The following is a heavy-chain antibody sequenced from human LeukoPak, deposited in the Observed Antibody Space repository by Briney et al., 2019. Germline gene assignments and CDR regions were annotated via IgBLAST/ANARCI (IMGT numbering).Heavy chain of an antibody. CDR3: ARGGFDN. V-gene: IGHV1-2*06. CDR2: INPNSGGT. Sequence: ASVKVSCKASGYTFSGYYMHWVRQAPGQGLEWMGRINPNSGGTDYAEKFQGRVTMTRDTSISTAYMELSRLRSDDTAVYHCARGGFDNWGQGTLVTVSS. CDR1: GYTFSGYY. J-gene: IGHJ4*02.